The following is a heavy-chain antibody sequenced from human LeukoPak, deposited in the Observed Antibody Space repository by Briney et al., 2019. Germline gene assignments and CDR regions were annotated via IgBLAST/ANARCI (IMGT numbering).Heavy chain of an antibody. J-gene: IGHJ3*02. Sequence: GGSLRLSCAASGFTFSSNYMSWVRQAPGKGLEWVSVIYSGGSTYYADSVKGRFTISRHNSKNTLYLQMNSLRAEDTAVYYCATTSYYYDSSGYSPAEDAFDIWGQGTMVTVSS. CDR2: IYSGGST. CDR1: GFTFSSNY. V-gene: IGHV3-53*04. CDR3: ATTSYYYDSSGYSPAEDAFDI. D-gene: IGHD3-22*01.